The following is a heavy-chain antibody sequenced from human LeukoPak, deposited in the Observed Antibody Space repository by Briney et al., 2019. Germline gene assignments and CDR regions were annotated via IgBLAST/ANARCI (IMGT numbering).Heavy chain of an antibody. CDR1: GFTFNYYA. J-gene: IGHJ4*02. CDR3: ARHESFIPH. CDR2: ISDNEGKT. Sequence: GGSLTLSCAASGFTFNYYARSWVRQAPGKGLEWVSGISDNEGKTYYTDSVKGRFTISRDNTKNTVYLQMNILRADDTAVYFCARHESFIPHGGQGTLVTVSS. D-gene: IGHD1-26*01. V-gene: IGHV3-23*01.